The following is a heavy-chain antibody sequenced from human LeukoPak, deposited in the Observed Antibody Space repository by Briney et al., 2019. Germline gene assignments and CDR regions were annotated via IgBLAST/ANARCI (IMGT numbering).Heavy chain of an antibody. D-gene: IGHD1-26*01. CDR3: AFDSGSYYGMDV. CDR1: GFTFSSYS. J-gene: IGHJ6*02. CDR2: ISSSSSTI. V-gene: IGHV3-48*01. Sequence: PGGSLRLSCAASGFTFSSYSMNWVRQAPGKGLEWVSYISSSSSTIYYADSVKGRFTISRDNAKNSLYLQMNSLRAEDTAAYYCAFDSGSYYGMDVWGQGTTVTVSS.